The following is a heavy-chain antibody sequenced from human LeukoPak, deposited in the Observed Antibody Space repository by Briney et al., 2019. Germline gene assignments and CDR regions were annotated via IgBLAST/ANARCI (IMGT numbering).Heavy chain of an antibody. CDR3: AREPSDILTGYPYFDY. CDR2: INPGGGTT. D-gene: IGHD3-9*01. Sequence: ASVKVSCKASGYTFTSHYMHWVRQAPGQGLEWMGLINPGGGTTWYAQKFQGRVTITADESTSTAYMELSSLRSEDTAVYYCAREPSDILTGYPYFDYWGQGTLVTVPS. J-gene: IGHJ4*02. CDR1: GYTFTSHY. V-gene: IGHV1-46*01.